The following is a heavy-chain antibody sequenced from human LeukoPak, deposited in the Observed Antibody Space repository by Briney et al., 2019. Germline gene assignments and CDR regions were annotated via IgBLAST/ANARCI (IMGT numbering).Heavy chain of an antibody. CDR3: ARDRRNYYYMDV. Sequence: ATVKVSCKASGYTFTSYGISWVRQAPGQGLEWMGWISAYNGNTNYAQKLQGRVTMTTDTSTSTAYMELRSLRSDDTAVYYCARDRRNYYYMDVWGKGTTVTVSS. CDR2: ISAYNGNT. CDR1: GYTFTSYG. V-gene: IGHV1-18*01. J-gene: IGHJ6*03.